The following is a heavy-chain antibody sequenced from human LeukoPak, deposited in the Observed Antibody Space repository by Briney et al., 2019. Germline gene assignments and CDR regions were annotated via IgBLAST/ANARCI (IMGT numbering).Heavy chain of an antibody. V-gene: IGHV3-48*01. D-gene: IGHD3-10*01. CDR3: AKDLQYYGSGSSNFDY. CDR2: ISASGGVR. Sequence: GGSLRLSCAASGFTFNTYSMNWVRQAPGKGLEWISFISASGGVRKYADSVKGRFTISRDNSKNTLYLQMTTLRAEDTAVYYCAKDLQYYGSGSSNFDYWGQGTLVTVSS. J-gene: IGHJ4*02. CDR1: GFTFNTYS.